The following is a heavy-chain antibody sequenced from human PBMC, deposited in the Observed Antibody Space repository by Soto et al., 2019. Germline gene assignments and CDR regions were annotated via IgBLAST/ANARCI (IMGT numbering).Heavy chain of an antibody. D-gene: IGHD3-22*01. J-gene: IGHJ4*02. CDR1: GYTFTSYG. CDR3: ARDFYYYDSSGYYLIDY. CDR2: ISAYNGNT. Sequence: ASVKVSCKASGYTFTSYGISWVRQAPGQGLEWMGWISAYNGNTNYAQKLQGRVTMTTDTSTSTAYMELRSLRSDDTVVYYCARDFYYYDSSGYYLIDYWGQGTLVTVSS. V-gene: IGHV1-18*01.